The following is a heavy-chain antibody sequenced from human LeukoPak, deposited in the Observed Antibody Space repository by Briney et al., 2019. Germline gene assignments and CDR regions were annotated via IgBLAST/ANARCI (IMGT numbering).Heavy chain of an antibody. Sequence: GASVKVSCKVSGYTLTELSMHWVRQAPGKGLEWMGGFDPEDGESIYAQKFQGRVTMTEDTSTDTAYMELSSLRSEDTAVYYCATCRVNRSIVGATGCDAFDFWGQGTLVTVSS. CDR1: GYTLTELS. CDR3: ATCRVNRSIVGATGCDAFDF. D-gene: IGHD1-26*01. V-gene: IGHV1-24*01. CDR2: FDPEDGES. J-gene: IGHJ4*02.